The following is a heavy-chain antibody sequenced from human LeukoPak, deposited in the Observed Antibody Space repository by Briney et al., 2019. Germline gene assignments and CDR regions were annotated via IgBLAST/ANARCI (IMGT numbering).Heavy chain of an antibody. D-gene: IGHD2-21*02. CDR1: GYSFTSYW. J-gene: IGHJ4*02. V-gene: IGHV5-51*01. Sequence: GESLKISCKGSGYSFTSYWIGWVRQMPGKGLEWMGIIYPGDSDTRYSPSFQGQVTISADKSISTAYLQWSSLRASDTAMYYCARLVAYCGGDCYPATLDYWGQGTLVTVSS. CDR2: IYPGDSDT. CDR3: ARLVAYCGGDCYPATLDY.